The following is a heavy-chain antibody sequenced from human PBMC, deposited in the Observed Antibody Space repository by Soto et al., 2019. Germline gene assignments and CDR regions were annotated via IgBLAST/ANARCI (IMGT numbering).Heavy chain of an antibody. CDR3: ARDDYYDSSGYYLGLDY. CDR1: GFTFSSYG. J-gene: IGHJ4*02. V-gene: IGHV3-33*01. CDR2: IWYDGSNK. Sequence: VGSLRLSCAVSGFTFSSYGMHWVRQAPGKGLEWVAVIWYDGSNKYYADSVKGRFTISRDNSKNTLYLQMNSLRAEDTAVYYCARDDYYDSSGYYLGLDYWGQGTLVTVSS. D-gene: IGHD3-22*01.